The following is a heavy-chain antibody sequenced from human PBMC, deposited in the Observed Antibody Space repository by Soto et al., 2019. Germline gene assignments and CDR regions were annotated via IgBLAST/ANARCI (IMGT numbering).Heavy chain of an antibody. J-gene: IGHJ4*02. Sequence: SETLSLTCAISGDIISSNSAAWNWIRQSPSRGFEWLGRTYYRSRWYHDYAVSVKSRIIINPDTSKNQVSLQLNSVTPDDTAVYYCGNYRYDCRGKGTVVTVSS. V-gene: IGHV6-1*01. CDR3: GNYRYDC. CDR1: GDIISSNSAA. CDR2: TYYRSRWYH. D-gene: IGHD3-10*01.